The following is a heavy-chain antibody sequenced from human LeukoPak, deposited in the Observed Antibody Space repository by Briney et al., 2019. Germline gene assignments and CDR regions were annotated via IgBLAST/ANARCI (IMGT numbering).Heavy chain of an antibody. Sequence: SETLSLTCTVSGGSISNYYWSWIRQPPGKGLEWIGYIYYSGSTNYNPSLKSRVTISVDTSKNQFSLKLSSVTAADTAVYYCARVVRDGYSHRSFDYWGQGTLVTVSS. V-gene: IGHV4-59*01. D-gene: IGHD5-24*01. CDR3: ARVVRDGYSHRSFDY. CDR2: IYYSGST. CDR1: GGSISNYY. J-gene: IGHJ4*02.